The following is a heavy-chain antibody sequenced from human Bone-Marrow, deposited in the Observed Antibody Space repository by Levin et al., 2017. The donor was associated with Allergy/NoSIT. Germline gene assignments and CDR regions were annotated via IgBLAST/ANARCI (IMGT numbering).Heavy chain of an antibody. V-gene: IGHV3-15*01. Sequence: GESLKISCAASGFTFSNAWMSWVRQAPGKGLEWVGRIKSKTDGGTTDYAAPVKGRFTISRDDSKNTLYLQMNSLKTEDTAVYYCTTDLGSSWSRPVYYYYYMDVWGKGTTVTVSS. CDR3: TTDLGSSWSRPVYYYYYMDV. CDR1: GFTFSNAW. D-gene: IGHD6-13*01. J-gene: IGHJ6*03. CDR2: IKSKTDGGTT.